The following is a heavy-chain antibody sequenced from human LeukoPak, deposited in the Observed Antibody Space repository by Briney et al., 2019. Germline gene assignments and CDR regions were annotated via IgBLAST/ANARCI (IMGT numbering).Heavy chain of an antibody. CDR1: GDSISSDSYY. V-gene: IGHV4-39*01. Sequence: PSETLSLTCTVSGDSISSDSYYWGWIRQPPGKRLEWIGSIYYSGTTYYNPSLKSRVAISVDTFKNQFSLRLSSVTTTDTAVYYCARRASGSYSYWGQGTLVIVSS. CDR3: ARRASGSYSY. CDR2: IYYSGTT. J-gene: IGHJ4*02. D-gene: IGHD1-26*01.